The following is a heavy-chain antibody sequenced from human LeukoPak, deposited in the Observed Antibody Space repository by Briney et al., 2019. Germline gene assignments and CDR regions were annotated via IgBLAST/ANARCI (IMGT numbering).Heavy chain of an antibody. D-gene: IGHD5/OR15-5a*01. CDR3: AREATRLGLRPFDY. J-gene: IGHJ4*02. V-gene: IGHV4-59*12. CDR2: IYYSGST. Sequence: PSETLSLTCTVSGGSISSYYWSWIRQPPGKGLEWIGYIYYSGSTNYNPSLKGRVTISVDTSKNQFSLKLSSVTAADTAMYYCAREATRLGLRPFDYWGQGTLVTVSS. CDR1: GGSISSYY.